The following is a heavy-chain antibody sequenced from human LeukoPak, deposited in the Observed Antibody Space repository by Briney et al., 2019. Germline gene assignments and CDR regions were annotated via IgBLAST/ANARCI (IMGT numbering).Heavy chain of an antibody. Sequence: PGGSMRLSCAASGFTFSTYAMGWDSQAQGKGMEWDSTIIGSGEDTYYADSVKGRFTISRDNSKNTLYLQMNSLRADDTAVYYCAARPPIVVRGPFDYWGQGTLVTVSS. J-gene: IGHJ4*02. CDR3: AARPPIVVRGPFDY. V-gene: IGHV3-23*01. CDR1: GFTFSTYA. CDR2: IIGSGEDT. D-gene: IGHD3-22*01.